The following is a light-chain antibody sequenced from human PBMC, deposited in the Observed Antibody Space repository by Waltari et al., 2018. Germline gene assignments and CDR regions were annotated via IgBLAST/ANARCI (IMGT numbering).Light chain of an antibody. CDR3: QQYGSSPRT. V-gene: IGKV3-20*01. Sequence: EIVLTHSPGTLSLSPGESPTLSCRASQSVSSSYLAWYQQKPGQAPRLLIYGASSRATGIPDRFSGSGSGTDFTLTISRLEPEDFAVYYCQQYGSSPRTFGQGTKVEIK. CDR2: GAS. J-gene: IGKJ1*01. CDR1: QSVSSSY.